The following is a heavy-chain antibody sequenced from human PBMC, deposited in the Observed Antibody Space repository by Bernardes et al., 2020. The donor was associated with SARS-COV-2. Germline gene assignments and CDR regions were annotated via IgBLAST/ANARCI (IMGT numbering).Heavy chain of an antibody. D-gene: IGHD3-3*01. J-gene: IGHJ6*03. CDR1: GGSISSSSYY. CDR3: ARQTAYYDFWSGYYSSGYYYYMDV. CDR2: IYYSGST. V-gene: IGHV4-39*07. Sequence: SETLSLTCTVSGGSISSSSYYWGWIRQPPGKGLEWIGSIYYSGSTYYNPSLKSRVTISVDTSKNQFSLKLSSVTAADTAVYYCARQTAYYDFWSGYYSSGYYYYMDVWGKGTTVTVSS.